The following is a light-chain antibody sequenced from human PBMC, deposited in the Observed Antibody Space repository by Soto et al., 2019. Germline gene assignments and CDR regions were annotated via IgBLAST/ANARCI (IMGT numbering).Light chain of an antibody. CDR2: AAS. CDR1: QSISSY. CDR3: QQSYSTPQFT. J-gene: IGKJ3*01. Sequence: DIQMTQSPSSLSASVGDRVTITCRASQSISSYLNWYQQKPGKAPKLLIYAASSLQSGVPSRFSGSGSGTDFTLTISRLQPEDFATYYCQQSYSTPQFTFGPGTKVAIK. V-gene: IGKV1-39*01.